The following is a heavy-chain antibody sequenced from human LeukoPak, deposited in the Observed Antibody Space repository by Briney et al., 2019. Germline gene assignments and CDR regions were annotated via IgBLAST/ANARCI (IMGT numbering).Heavy chain of an antibody. CDR1: GYTFTSYD. CDR2: MNPNSGNT. J-gene: IGHJ4*02. Sequence: GASVKVSCKASGYTFTSYDINWVRQATGQGLEWMGWMNPNSGNTGYAQKFQGRVTITRNTSISTAYMELSSLRVEDTATYYCAKVAHYYYGSESYYFFEHWGQGTPVTASS. D-gene: IGHD3-10*01. CDR3: AKVAHYYYGSESYYFFEH. V-gene: IGHV1-8*03.